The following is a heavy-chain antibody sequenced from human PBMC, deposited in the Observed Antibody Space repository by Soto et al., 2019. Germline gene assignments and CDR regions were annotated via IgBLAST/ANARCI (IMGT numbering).Heavy chain of an antibody. Sequence: QVQLVESGGGVVHPGRSLRLSCAASAFTFSSYAIHWFRQAPGKGLEWVAVISYDGNNKYYSDSVKGRFTISRDNSKNTLYLQMNSLRAEDTAGYYCARGAVVVISSLDYWGQGTLVTVSS. D-gene: IGHD3-22*01. V-gene: IGHV3-30-3*01. CDR2: ISYDGNNK. CDR3: ARGAVVVISSLDY. CDR1: AFTFSSYA. J-gene: IGHJ4*02.